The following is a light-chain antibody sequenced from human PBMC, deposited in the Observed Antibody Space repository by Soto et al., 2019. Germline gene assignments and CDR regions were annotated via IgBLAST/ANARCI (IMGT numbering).Light chain of an antibody. V-gene: IGKV3-15*01. Sequence: EIGISQSPDTVSVSPGERATLHCRASQSVSSNLAWYQQKPGQAPRLLIYGASTRATGFPARFSGSGSGTEFTLTISSLQSEDFAVYYCHHYNSWPYTLGQGTKVDIK. CDR3: HHYNSWPYT. CDR1: QSVSSN. J-gene: IGKJ2*01. CDR2: GAS.